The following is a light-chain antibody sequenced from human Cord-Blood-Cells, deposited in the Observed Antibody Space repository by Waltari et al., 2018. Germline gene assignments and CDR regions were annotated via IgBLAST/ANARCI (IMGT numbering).Light chain of an antibody. V-gene: IGLV2-11*01. CDR3: CSYAGSYTFG. Sequence: QSALTQPRSVSGSPGQSVTISCTGTSSDVGGYNYVSWYQQHPGKAPKLMIYDVSKRPSGVPDGFSGSKSGNTASLTIAGLQAEDEADYYCCSYAGSYTFGFGTGTKVTVL. CDR2: DVS. J-gene: IGLJ1*01. CDR1: SSDVGGYNY.